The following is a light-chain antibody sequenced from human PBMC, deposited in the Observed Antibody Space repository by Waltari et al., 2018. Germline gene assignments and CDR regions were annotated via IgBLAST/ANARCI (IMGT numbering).Light chain of an antibody. Sequence: DIQMTQSPSSLSASVGDRVTITCRAGQSISNFLNWYEQKPGKAPKLLIYAASSLESGVPRRFSGSGSGTDFTLTIASLQPEDFATYYCQQSYDLPWMFGQGTKVEI. V-gene: IGKV1-39*01. CDR2: AAS. CDR3: QQSYDLPWM. CDR1: QSISNF. J-gene: IGKJ1*01.